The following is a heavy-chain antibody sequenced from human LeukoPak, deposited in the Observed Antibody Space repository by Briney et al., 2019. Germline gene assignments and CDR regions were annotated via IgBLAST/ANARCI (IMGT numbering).Heavy chain of an antibody. Sequence: ASVKVSCKTSGYTFSEYYIYWVRQAPGQGLEWMGWISGYNGNTNYAQKLQGRVTMTTDTSTSTAYMELRSLKSDDTAVYYCASLKNYYDSSGYLVTDAFDIWGQGTMVTVSS. CDR1: GYTFSEYY. CDR2: ISGYNGNT. D-gene: IGHD3-22*01. J-gene: IGHJ3*02. CDR3: ASLKNYYDSSGYLVTDAFDI. V-gene: IGHV1-18*01.